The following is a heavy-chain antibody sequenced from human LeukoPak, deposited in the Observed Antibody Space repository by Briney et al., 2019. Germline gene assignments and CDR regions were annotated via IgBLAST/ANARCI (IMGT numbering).Heavy chain of an antibody. Sequence: SETLSLTCAVYGGSFSGYYWGWIRQPPGKGLEWIGEINHSGSTNYNPSLKSRVTISVDTSKNQFSLKLSSVTVADTAVYYCARGKVQWLLLRWNYYYYMDVWGKGTTVTVSS. V-gene: IGHV4-34*01. D-gene: IGHD3-22*01. CDR3: ARGKVQWLLLRWNYYYYMDV. J-gene: IGHJ6*03. CDR2: INHSGST. CDR1: GGSFSGYY.